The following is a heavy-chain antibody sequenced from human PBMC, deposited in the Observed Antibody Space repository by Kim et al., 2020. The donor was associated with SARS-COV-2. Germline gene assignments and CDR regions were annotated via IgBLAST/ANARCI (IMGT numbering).Heavy chain of an antibody. Sequence: ASVKVSCKVSGYTLTELSMHWVRQAPGKGLEWMGGFDPDDGETIYAQKFQGRVTMTEDTCTDTAYMELSSLRSEDTAVYYCATCPRNIVVVPAGSYFDYWGQGTLVTVSS. CDR1: GYTLTELS. J-gene: IGHJ4*02. CDR2: FDPDDGET. D-gene: IGHD2-2*01. CDR3: ATCPRNIVVVPAGSYFDY. V-gene: IGHV1-24*01.